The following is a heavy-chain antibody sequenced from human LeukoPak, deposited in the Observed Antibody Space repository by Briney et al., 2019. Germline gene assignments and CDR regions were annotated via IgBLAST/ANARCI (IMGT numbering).Heavy chain of an antibody. Sequence: PGGSLRLSCAASGFTFSSYAMSWVRQAPGKGLEWVSAISGSGGSTYYADSVKGRFTISRDNSKNTLYLQMNSLRAEDTAVYCCAKDDHFWSSYYPPGFDYWGQGTLVTVSS. V-gene: IGHV3-23*01. J-gene: IGHJ4*02. CDR2: ISGSGGST. CDR3: AKDDHFWSSYYPPGFDY. D-gene: IGHD3-3*02. CDR1: GFTFSSYA.